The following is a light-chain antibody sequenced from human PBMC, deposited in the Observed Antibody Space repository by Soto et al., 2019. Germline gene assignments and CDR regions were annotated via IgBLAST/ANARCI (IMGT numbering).Light chain of an antibody. V-gene: IGLV2-14*03. J-gene: IGLJ1*01. CDR2: EVS. Sequence: QSVLTQPASVSGSPGQSITISCTGTSSDVGSYDYVSCYQQHPDKAPKLMIYEVSNRPSGVSNRFSGSKSVNTATLTISGLQADDEADYYCSSYTSDSTRVFGTGTKVTVL. CDR3: SSYTSDSTRV. CDR1: SSDVGSYDY.